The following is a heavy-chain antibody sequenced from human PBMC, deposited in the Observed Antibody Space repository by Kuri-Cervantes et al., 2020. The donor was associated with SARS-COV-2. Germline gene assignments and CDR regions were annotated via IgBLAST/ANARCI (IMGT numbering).Heavy chain of an antibody. CDR3: VRAQNTYGSGSYVYFQH. CDR1: GFTFSGYY. J-gene: IGHJ1*01. CDR2: ISSSGSTI. Sequence: GGSLRLSCAASGFTFSGYYMSWIRQAPGKGLEWVSYISSSGSTIYYADSVKGRFTISRDNAKNSLYLQMNSLRAEDTAVYYCVRAQNTYGSGSYVYFQHWGQGTLVTVSS. D-gene: IGHD3-10*01. V-gene: IGHV3-11*04.